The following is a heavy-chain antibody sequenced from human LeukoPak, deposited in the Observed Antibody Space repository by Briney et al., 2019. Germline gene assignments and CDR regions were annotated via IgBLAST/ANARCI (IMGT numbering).Heavy chain of an antibody. CDR3: AREDYYDSSGYSLFDY. J-gene: IGHJ4*02. Sequence: SVKVSCKASGGTFSSYAISWVRQAPGQGLEWMGGIIPIFGTANYAQKFQGRVTITTDESTSTAYMELSSLRSKDTAVYYCAREDYYDSSGYSLFDYWGQGTLVTVSS. CDR2: IIPIFGTA. D-gene: IGHD3-22*01. V-gene: IGHV1-69*05. CDR1: GGTFSSYA.